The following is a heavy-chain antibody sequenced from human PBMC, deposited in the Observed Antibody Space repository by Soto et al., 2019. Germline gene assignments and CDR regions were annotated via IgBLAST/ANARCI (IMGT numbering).Heavy chain of an antibody. CDR1: GGPFTGYY. CDR3: ARGHGRFAH. V-gene: IGHV4-34*01. Sequence: SETLSLTCDVSGGPFTGYYWSWIRQPPGKGLEWIGEINHSGFTNYNPSLTGRVTISLDTSKSQFSLKLSSLTAADTAFYFCARGHGRFAHWGQGTLATVSS. CDR2: INHSGFT. J-gene: IGHJ4*02.